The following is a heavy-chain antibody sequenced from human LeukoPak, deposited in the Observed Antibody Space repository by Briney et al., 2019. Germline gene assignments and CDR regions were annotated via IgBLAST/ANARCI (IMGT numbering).Heavy chain of an antibody. Sequence: PSETLSLTCTVSGGSISSYYWSWIRQPPGKGLEWIGYIYYSGSTNYNPSLKSRVSISVDTSKNQFSLKLSSVTAADTAVYYCARDGGSSSPHIDYWGQGTLVTVSS. CDR3: ARDGGSSSPHIDY. D-gene: IGHD6-6*01. CDR2: IYYSGST. CDR1: GGSISSYY. J-gene: IGHJ4*02. V-gene: IGHV4-59*01.